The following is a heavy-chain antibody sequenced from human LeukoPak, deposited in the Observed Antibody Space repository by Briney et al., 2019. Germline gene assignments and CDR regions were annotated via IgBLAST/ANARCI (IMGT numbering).Heavy chain of an antibody. D-gene: IGHD6-19*01. CDR3: ARDRPVGSGWYPNWFDP. CDR1: GFTFSSYW. CDR2: IKQDGSEK. J-gene: IGHJ5*02. Sequence: PGGSLRLSCAASGFTFSSYWMSWVRQAPGKGLEGVANIKQDGSEKYYVDSVKGRFTISRDNAKNSLYLQMSSLRAEDTAVYYCARDRPVGSGWYPNWFDPWGQGTLVTVSS. V-gene: IGHV3-7*01.